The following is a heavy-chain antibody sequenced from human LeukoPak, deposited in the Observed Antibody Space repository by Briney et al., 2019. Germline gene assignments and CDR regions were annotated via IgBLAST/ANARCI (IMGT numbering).Heavy chain of an antibody. D-gene: IGHD3-22*01. Sequence: GGSLRLSCVASGFTFSRYWMSWVRQAPGEGLECVANIKEDGSEKYYVDSVKGRFTISRDNAKNSLYLQMNSLRAEDTAVYYCARDWLAGNPYHAFDLWGKGTMVTVSS. J-gene: IGHJ3*01. V-gene: IGHV3-7*01. CDR1: GFTFSRYW. CDR2: IKEDGSEK. CDR3: ARDWLAGNPYHAFDL.